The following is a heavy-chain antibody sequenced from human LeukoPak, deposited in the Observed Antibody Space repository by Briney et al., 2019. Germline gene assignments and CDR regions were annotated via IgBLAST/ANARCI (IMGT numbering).Heavy chain of an antibody. CDR3: AVSRIVGAVDVFDM. D-gene: IGHD1-26*01. CDR1: GFTVSSNY. Sequence: GGSLRLSCAASGFTVSSNYMSWVRQAPGKGLEWVSVIYSGGNTYYADSVKGRFAISRDNSKNTVSLQMNSLRDEDTAVYFCAVSRIVGAVDVFDMWGQGTMVTVSS. J-gene: IGHJ3*02. CDR2: IYSGGNT. V-gene: IGHV3-66*01.